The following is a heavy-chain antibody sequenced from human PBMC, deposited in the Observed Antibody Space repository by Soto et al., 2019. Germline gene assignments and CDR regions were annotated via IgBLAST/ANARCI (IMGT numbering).Heavy chain of an antibody. V-gene: IGHV3-48*01. J-gene: IGHJ4*02. CDR2: ITSSSSNI. CDR3: ARGLGGSSWLIDD. CDR1: GFTFSSYS. D-gene: IGHD6-13*01. Sequence: GGSLRLSCAASGFTFSSYSMNWVRQAPGKGLECVSYITSSSSNIYYADSVKGRYTISRDNAKNSLYLQMNSLRAEDSAVYYCARGLGGSSWLIDDWGQGTLVTVSS.